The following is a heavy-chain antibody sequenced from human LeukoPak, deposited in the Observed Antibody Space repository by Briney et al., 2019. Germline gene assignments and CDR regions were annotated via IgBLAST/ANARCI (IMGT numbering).Heavy chain of an antibody. D-gene: IGHD1-26*01. CDR1: GGSFSGYY. CDR2: INHSGST. CDR3: ARAGRIVGATLGWGRRQFDY. J-gene: IGHJ4*02. Sequence: SETLSLTCAVYGGSFSGYYWSWIRQPPGKGLEWIGEINHSGSTNHNPSLKSRVTISVDMSKNQFSLKLSSVTAADTAVYYCARAGRIVGATLGWGRRQFDYWGQGTLVTVSS. V-gene: IGHV4-34*01.